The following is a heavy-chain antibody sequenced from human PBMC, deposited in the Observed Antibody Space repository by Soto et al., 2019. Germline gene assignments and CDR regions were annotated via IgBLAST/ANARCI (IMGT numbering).Heavy chain of an antibody. CDR1: GFTFSGSA. J-gene: IGHJ5*02. D-gene: IGHD3-10*01. Sequence: TGGSLRLSCAASGFTFSGSAMHWVRQAPGKGLEWVGRMKTKADGGTIDYAAPVKGRFIISRDDSKNTLSLQMNSLKTEDTGVYYCTTGPRLGSIRGADDTWGLGTLVTVSS. CDR3: TTGPRLGSIRGADDT. CDR2: MKTKADGGTI. V-gene: IGHV3-15*07.